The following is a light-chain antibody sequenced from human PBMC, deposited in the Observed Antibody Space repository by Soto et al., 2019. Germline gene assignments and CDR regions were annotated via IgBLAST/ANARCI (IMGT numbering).Light chain of an antibody. CDR3: QQSYNTPYT. V-gene: IGKV1-39*01. J-gene: IGKJ2*01. CDR2: AAS. Sequence: DIQMTQSPSSLSASVGDRVIITCRASQTISSYLNWYQQKPGKAPKLLIYAASSLQSGVPSRFSGSGSGTDFTLTISSLQPEDFASYYCQQSYNTPYTFGQGTKVDIK. CDR1: QTISSY.